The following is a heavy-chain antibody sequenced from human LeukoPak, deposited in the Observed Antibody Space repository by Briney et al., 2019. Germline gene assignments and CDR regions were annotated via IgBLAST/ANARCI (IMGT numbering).Heavy chain of an antibody. CDR1: GYTFTSYG. D-gene: IGHD3-22*01. Sequence: GASVKVSCKASGYTFTSYGISWVRQAPGQGLEWMGWMNPNSGNTGYAQKFQGRVTITRNTSISTAYLELSSLRSEDTAVYYCARGWYYYDSSGYLEGGAFDIWGQGTMVTVPS. J-gene: IGHJ3*02. V-gene: IGHV1-8*03. CDR2: MNPNSGNT. CDR3: ARGWYYYDSSGYLEGGAFDI.